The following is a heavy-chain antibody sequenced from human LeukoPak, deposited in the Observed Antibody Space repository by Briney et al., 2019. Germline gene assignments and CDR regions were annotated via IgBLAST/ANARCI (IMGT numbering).Heavy chain of an antibody. Sequence: GGSLRLSCAASGFTFSSYAVTWVRQAPGKGLEWVSAISASGSNTYYADSVKGRFTISRDNSKNTLYLEMNSLRAEDTAVYYCARDWYHAIDYWGQGTLVTVSS. D-gene: IGHD2-2*01. CDR1: GFTFSSYA. CDR2: ISASGSNT. CDR3: ARDWYHAIDY. V-gene: IGHV3-23*01. J-gene: IGHJ4*02.